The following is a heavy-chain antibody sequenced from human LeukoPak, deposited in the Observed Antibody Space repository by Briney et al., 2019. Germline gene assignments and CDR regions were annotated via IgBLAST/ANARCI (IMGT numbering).Heavy chain of an antibody. CDR2: IRSKADGGTT. CDR1: GFTVTNAW. V-gene: IGHV3-15*07. Sequence: GESLRLSCKVSGFTVTNAWMNWVRQAPGKGLEWVGRIRSKADGGTTDYAAPVTGRFTISRDDSKNTLYLQMNSLKTEDTAVYYCTTRTATIFGVVRRITADYWGQGTQVTVSS. J-gene: IGHJ4*02. D-gene: IGHD3-3*01. CDR3: TTRTATIFGVVRRITADY.